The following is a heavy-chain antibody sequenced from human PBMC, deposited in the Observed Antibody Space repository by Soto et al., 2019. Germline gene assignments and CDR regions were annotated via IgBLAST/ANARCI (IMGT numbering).Heavy chain of an antibody. CDR2: ISYDGSNK. CDR3: AKDVYCSSTSCYTEGPFDP. CDR1: GFTFSSYG. J-gene: IGHJ5*02. D-gene: IGHD2-2*02. V-gene: IGHV3-30*18. Sequence: TGGSLRLSCAASGFTFSSYGMHWVRQAPGKGLEWVAVISYDGSNKYYADSVKGRFTISRDNSKNTLYLQMNSLRAEDTAVYYCAKDVYCSSTSCYTEGPFDPWGQGTLVTVSS.